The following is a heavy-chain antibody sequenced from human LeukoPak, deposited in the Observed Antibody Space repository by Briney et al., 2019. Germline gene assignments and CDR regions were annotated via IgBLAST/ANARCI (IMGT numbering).Heavy chain of an antibody. Sequence: SETLSLTCTVSGGSITSGDYYWSWIRQPPGKALEWIGFIYYSGRTAYNPSLKSRVTMSVDTSKNQFSLKLSSVTAADTAVYYCARDVVISYYYHGKDVWGQGTTVTGS. D-gene: IGHD2-21*01. CDR2: IYYSGRT. J-gene: IGHJ6*02. V-gene: IGHV4-30-4*01. CDR3: ARDVVISYYYHGKDV. CDR1: GGSITSGDYY.